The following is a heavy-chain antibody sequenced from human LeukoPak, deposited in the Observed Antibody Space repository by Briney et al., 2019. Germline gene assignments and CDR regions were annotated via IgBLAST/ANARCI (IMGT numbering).Heavy chain of an antibody. CDR2: ISYDGSNK. CDR1: GFTFSSYA. V-gene: IGHV3-30*04. D-gene: IGHD2-15*01. CDR3: ARDMTDCSGGSCYSGGMDV. Sequence: GGSLRLSCAASGFTFSSYAMHWVRQAPGKGLEWVAVISYDGSNKYYADSVKGRFTISRDNSKNTLYLQMNSLRAEDTAVYYCARDMTDCSGGSCYSGGMDVWGQGTTVTVSS. J-gene: IGHJ6*02.